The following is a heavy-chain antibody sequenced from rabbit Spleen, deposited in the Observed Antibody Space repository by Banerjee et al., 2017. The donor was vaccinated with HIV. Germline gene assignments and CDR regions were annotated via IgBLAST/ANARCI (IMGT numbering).Heavy chain of an antibody. CDR1: GVSFSISSY. J-gene: IGHJ4*01. CDR2: IDAGSSGFT. D-gene: IGHD4-2*01. CDR3: ARSYDIANYVGVRWNL. V-gene: IGHV1S40*01. Sequence: QSLEESGGDLVKPGASLTLTCTASGVSFSISSYMCWVRQAPGKGLEWIACIDAGSSGFTYFASWAKGRFTISKTSSTTVTLQMASLTVADTATYSCARSYDIANYVGVRWNLWGPGTLVTVS.